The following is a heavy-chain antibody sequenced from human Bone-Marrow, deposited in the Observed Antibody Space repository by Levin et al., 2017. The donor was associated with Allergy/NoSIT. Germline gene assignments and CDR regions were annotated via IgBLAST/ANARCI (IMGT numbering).Heavy chain of an antibody. CDR1: GFTFTNAW. CDR3: VKDEGPFSSSFAFDC. J-gene: IGHJ4*02. Sequence: SCAASGFTFTNAWMTWVRQAPGKGLEWVGRIKSETDGGTTDYAAPVKGRFSISRDDSKNTMFLQMNSLKTEDTGVYYCVKDEGPFSSSFAFDCWGQGALVTVSS. CDR2: IKSETDGGTT. V-gene: IGHV3-15*01. D-gene: IGHD2-2*01.